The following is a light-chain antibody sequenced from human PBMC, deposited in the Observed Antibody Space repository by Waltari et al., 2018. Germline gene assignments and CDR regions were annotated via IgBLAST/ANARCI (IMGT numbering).Light chain of an antibody. CDR3: QQGNSYP. Sequence: IQMSQSPSSLSASVGDRVTITCRASQGISSYLNWYQQKPGKAPKLLIYYANSLASGVPSRFSGSGSGTEFTLTISSLQPEDFATYYCQQGNSYPFGQGTKVEIK. J-gene: IGKJ1*01. V-gene: IGKV1-13*02. CDR1: QGISSY. CDR2: YAN.